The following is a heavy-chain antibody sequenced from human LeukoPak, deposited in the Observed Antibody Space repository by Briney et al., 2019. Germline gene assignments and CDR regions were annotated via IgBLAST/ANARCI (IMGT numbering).Heavy chain of an antibody. Sequence: GESLKISCKGSGYSFTSYWIGWVRQMPGKGLEWMGIIYPGDSDTRYSPSFQDQVTISADKSISTAYLQWSSLKASDTAMYYCARRHYYGSGSYLNWFDPWGQGTLVTVSS. CDR1: GYSFTSYW. CDR2: IYPGDSDT. J-gene: IGHJ5*02. D-gene: IGHD3-10*01. V-gene: IGHV5-51*01. CDR3: ARRHYYGSGSYLNWFDP.